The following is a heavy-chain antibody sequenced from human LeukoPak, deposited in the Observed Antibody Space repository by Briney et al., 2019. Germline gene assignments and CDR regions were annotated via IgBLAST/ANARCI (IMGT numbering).Heavy chain of an antibody. CDR2: ISAYNGNT. CDR1: GYTFTSYG. CDR3: ARDWGDIVVVPAAISLDY. D-gene: IGHD2-2*01. V-gene: IGHV1-18*01. J-gene: IGHJ4*02. Sequence: ASVKVSCKASGYTFTSYGISWVRQAPGQGLEWMGWISAYNGNTNYAQKLQGRVTMTTDTSTSTAYMELRSPRSDDTAVYYCARDWGDIVVVPAAISLDYWGQGTLVTVSS.